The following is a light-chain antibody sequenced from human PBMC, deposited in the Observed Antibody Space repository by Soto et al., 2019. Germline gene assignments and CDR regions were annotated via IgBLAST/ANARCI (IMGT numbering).Light chain of an antibody. Sequence: DIQLTQSPSSLSASVGDRVTITCRASQNINRYLNWYQQRPGKAPKLLIYSASSLQSGVPSRFSGSGSGTDFTLTINGQQPEDFATYYCQQRYPPPWTFGQGTNVEIK. V-gene: IGKV1-39*01. CDR1: QNINRY. CDR2: SAS. CDR3: QQRYPPPWT. J-gene: IGKJ1*01.